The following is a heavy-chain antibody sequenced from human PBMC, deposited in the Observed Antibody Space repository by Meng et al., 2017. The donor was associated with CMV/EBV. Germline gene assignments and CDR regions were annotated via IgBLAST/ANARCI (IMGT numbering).Heavy chain of an antibody. Sequence: GGSLRLSCAASGFTFSSYSMNWVRQAPGKGLEWVSSISSSSYIYYADSVKGRFTISRDNAKNSLYLQMNSLRAEDTAVYYCATWPDCSSTSCYHRPYYYYGMDVWGQGTTVTVSS. CDR2: ISSSSYI. CDR1: GFTFSSYS. CDR3: ATWPDCSSTSCYHRPYYYYGMDV. V-gene: IGHV3-21*01. D-gene: IGHD2-2*01. J-gene: IGHJ6*02.